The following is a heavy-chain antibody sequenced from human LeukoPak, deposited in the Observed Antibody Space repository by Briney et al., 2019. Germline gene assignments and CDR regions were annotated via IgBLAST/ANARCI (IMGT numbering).Heavy chain of an antibody. V-gene: IGHV3-74*01. J-gene: IGHJ4*01. D-gene: IGHD3-10*01. CDR3: AGVLGVRDLAYFDY. CDR2: IRSDGSST. Sequence: WGSLRLSCAASGFTFNTYWMHWVRQAPGKGLVWVSRIRSDGSSTSYADSVRGRFTISRDNAKNTLYLQMNSLRAEDTAVYYCAGVLGVRDLAYFDYWGHGTLVTVSS. CDR1: GFTFNTYW.